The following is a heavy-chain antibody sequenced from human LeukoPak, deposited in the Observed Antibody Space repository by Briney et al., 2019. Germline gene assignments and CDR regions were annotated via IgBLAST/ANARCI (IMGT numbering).Heavy chain of an antibody. CDR3: ARDFMVRGVTTPDY. Sequence: GASVKVSCKASGYTSVGYYMHWVRQAPGQGLEWMGWINPNSGGTNYAQKFQGRVTMTRDTSISTAYMELSRLRSDDTAVYYCARDFMVRGVTTPDYWGQGTLVTVSS. CDR2: INPNSGGT. D-gene: IGHD3-10*01. CDR1: GYTSVGYY. V-gene: IGHV1-2*02. J-gene: IGHJ4*02.